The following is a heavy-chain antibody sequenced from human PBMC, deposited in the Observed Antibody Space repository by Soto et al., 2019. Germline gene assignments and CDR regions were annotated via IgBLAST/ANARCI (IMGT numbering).Heavy chain of an antibody. J-gene: IGHJ6*02. Sequence: SVNGSCKASGCTFRSYAISWVRQAPGQGLEWMGGIIPIFGTANYAQKFQGRVTITADESTSTAYMELSSLRSEETAVYYCAREVHYYDSSGHLNCYGMAVWGQSITV. D-gene: IGHD3-22*01. CDR1: GCTFRSYA. CDR3: AREVHYYDSSGHLNCYGMAV. CDR2: IIPIFGTA. V-gene: IGHV1-69*13.